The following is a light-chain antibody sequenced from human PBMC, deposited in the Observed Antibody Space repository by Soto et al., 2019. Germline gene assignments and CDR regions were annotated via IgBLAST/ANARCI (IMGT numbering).Light chain of an antibody. J-gene: IGLJ1*01. CDR2: EVS. V-gene: IGLV2-14*01. CDR1: SSDVGGYNY. Sequence: QSALSQPASVSGSPGQSITISCTGTSSDVGGYNYVSWYHQHPGKAPKLMIYEVSNRPSGVSNRFSGSKSGNTASLTISGLQAEDEADYYCSSYTSSSIDYVFGTGTKLNVL. CDR3: SSYTSSSIDYV.